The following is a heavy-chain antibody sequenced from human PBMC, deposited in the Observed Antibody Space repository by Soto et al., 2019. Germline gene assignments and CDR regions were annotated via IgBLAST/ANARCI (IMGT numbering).Heavy chain of an antibody. CDR2: MNPNSGNT. CDR1: GYTFTSYD. J-gene: IGHJ3*02. CDR3: ARSRGYSSGWFAPYDAFDI. V-gene: IGHV1-8*01. Sequence: QVQLVQSGAEVKKPGASVKVSCKASGYTFTSYDINWVRQATGQGLEWMGWMNPNSGNTGYAQKFQGRVTMTRNTSIGTAYMELSSLRSEDTAVYYCARSRGYSSGWFAPYDAFDIWGQGTMVTVSS. D-gene: IGHD6-19*01.